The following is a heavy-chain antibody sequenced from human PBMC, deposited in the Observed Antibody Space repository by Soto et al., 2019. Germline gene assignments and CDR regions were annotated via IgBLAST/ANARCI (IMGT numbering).Heavy chain of an antibody. Sequence: VASVKVSCKASGYTFTTYDISWVRQATGQGLEWMGWMNTNNGYTAYAPKFQGRVTVTRNTSIRTVYMELSSLRSEDTAVYYCAREWSAAGNYYGMDVWGQGTTVTVSS. J-gene: IGHJ6*02. D-gene: IGHD6-13*01. CDR2: MNTNNGYT. CDR1: GYTFTTYD. V-gene: IGHV1-8*01. CDR3: AREWSAAGNYYGMDV.